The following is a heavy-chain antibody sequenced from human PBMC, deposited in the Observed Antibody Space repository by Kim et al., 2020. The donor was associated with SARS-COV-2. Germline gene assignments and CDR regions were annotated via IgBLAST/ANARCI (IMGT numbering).Heavy chain of an antibody. D-gene: IGHD5-18*01. CDR1: GGSISSYY. V-gene: IGHV4-59*01. J-gene: IGHJ3*02. Sequence: SETLSLTCTVSGGSISSYYWSWIRQPPGKGLEWIGYIYYSGSTNYNPSLKSRVTISVDTSKNQFSLKLSSVTAADTAVYYCARGPGYSYGPPADAFDIWGQGTMVTVSS. CDR2: IYYSGST. CDR3: ARGPGYSYGPPADAFDI.